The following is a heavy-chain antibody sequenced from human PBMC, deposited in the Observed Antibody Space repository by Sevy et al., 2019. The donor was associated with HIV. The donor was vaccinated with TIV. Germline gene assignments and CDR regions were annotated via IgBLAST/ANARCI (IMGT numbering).Heavy chain of an antibody. J-gene: IGHJ4*02. CDR1: GFTFSEAW. CDR3: AAGTGTSVFDY. Sequence: GGSLRLSCAASGFTFSEAWMSWVRQAPGKGLEWVGRIKSKTDAATRDFAAPVRGRFSISRDDSANTVYLVMNNLKPKATGVYYWAAGTGTSVFDYWGQGTLVTV. CDR2: IKSKTDAATR. D-gene: IGHD1-7*01. V-gene: IGHV3-15*01.